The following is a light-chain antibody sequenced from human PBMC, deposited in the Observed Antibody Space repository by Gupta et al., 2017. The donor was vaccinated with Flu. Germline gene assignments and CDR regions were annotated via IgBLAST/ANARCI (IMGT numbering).Light chain of an antibody. CDR2: GDT. Sequence: QSVLTQPPSVSGAPGQRVTISCIGSNPNIGAGYGVHWYQQVPGKAPKLLIYGDTYRPSGVPDRFSGSKSGTSASLAITGLQAEDEADYYCQSSDSSLSASRVFGGGTKLTVL. CDR1: NPNIGAGYG. V-gene: IGLV1-40*01. CDR3: QSSDSSLSASRV. J-gene: IGLJ3*02.